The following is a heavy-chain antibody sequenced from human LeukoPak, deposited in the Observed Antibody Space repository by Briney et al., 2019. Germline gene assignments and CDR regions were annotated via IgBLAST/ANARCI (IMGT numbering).Heavy chain of an antibody. CDR2: IYSGGST. CDR1: GFTVSSNY. D-gene: IGHD3-22*01. Sequence: PGGSLRLSCAASGFTVSSNYMSWVRQAPGKGLEWVSVIYSGGSTYYADSVKGRFTISRDNSKNTLYLQMNSLRAEDTAVYYCARAGGDSRLDNWFDPWGQGTLVTVSS. J-gene: IGHJ5*02. CDR3: ARAGGDSRLDNWFDP. V-gene: IGHV3-53*01.